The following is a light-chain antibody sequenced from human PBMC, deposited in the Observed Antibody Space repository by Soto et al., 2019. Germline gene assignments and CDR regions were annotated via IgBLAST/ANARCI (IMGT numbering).Light chain of an antibody. V-gene: IGKV1-17*01. CDR2: GAA. J-gene: IGKJ3*01. Sequence: DIQMTQSPSSLSASVGDRVTITCRARQDIKNALAWFQQKPGRAPKRLIYGAATLQSGVPSRFSGSGSGTEFTLTITSLQAEDFATYYCLQHNSYPRTF. CDR3: LQHNSYPRT. CDR1: QDIKNA.